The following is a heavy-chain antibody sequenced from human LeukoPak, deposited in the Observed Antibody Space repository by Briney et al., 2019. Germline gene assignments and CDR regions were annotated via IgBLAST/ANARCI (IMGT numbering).Heavy chain of an antibody. V-gene: IGHV4-31*03. CDR1: GGSISSDRYY. J-gene: IGHJ4*02. CDR2: IYYSGSI. CDR3: ARDGSGSYYLFDY. D-gene: IGHD3-10*01. Sequence: SQTLSLTCTVSGGSISSDRYYWSSLRQHPGTGLEWIRYIYYSGSIYYNPSLKSRVTISVDTSKNQFSLKLSSVTAADTAVYYCARDGSGSYYLFDYWGQGTLVTVSS.